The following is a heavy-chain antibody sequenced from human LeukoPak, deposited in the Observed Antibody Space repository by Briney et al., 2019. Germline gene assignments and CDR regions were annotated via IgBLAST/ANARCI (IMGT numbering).Heavy chain of an antibody. Sequence: SETLSLTCTVSGASISSNYCSWIRQPPGKGLEWIGYIYSSGSTNSNPSLKSRVTMSVDTSKNQYSLRLTSVTAADTAFYYCAKSVRTAPFEYWRQGTLVTVSS. J-gene: IGHJ4*02. CDR2: IYSSGST. CDR3: AKSVRTAPFEY. CDR1: GASISSNY. V-gene: IGHV4-59*08. D-gene: IGHD2-21*02.